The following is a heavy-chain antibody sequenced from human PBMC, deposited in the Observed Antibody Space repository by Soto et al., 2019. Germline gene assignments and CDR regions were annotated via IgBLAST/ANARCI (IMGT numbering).Heavy chain of an antibody. CDR1: GFTFSSYA. J-gene: IGHJ5*01. D-gene: IGHD3-16*02. CDR3: AKARCYTTDCYVPDS. Sequence: GGSLRLSCAASGFTFSSYAMHWVRQAPGKGLEWVAVISYDGSNKYYADSVKGRFTISRDNSKNTLYLQMNSLRAEDTAVYYCAKARCYTTDCYVPDSWGQGTLVTVSS. CDR2: ISYDGSNK. V-gene: IGHV3-30-3*01.